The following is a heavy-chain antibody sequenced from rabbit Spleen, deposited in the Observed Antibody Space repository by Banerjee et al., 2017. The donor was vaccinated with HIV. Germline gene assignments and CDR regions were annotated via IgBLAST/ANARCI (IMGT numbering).Heavy chain of an antibody. CDR3: ARNNGDGDLSRLNL. Sequence: QEQLVESGGGLVKPEGSLTLTCKASGFPFSDRDVMCWVRQAPGKGLEWIACIEGGTGRTYYASWAKGRFTISKTSSTTVTLQMTSLTAADTATYFCARNNGDGDLSRLNLRGPGTLVTVS. V-gene: IGHV1S45*01. CDR1: GFPFSDRDV. D-gene: IGHD2-1*01. CDR2: IEGGTGRT. J-gene: IGHJ3*01.